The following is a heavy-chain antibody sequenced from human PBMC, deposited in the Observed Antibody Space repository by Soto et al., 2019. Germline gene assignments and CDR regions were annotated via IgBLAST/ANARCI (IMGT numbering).Heavy chain of an antibody. CDR1: SGSISSSNW. CDR2: IYHSGST. CDR3: ARAVVKPEDYFDY. V-gene: IGHV4-4*02. J-gene: IGHJ4*02. D-gene: IGHD2-21*01. Sequence: QVQLQESGPRLVKPSGTLSLTCAVSSGSISSSNWWSWVRQPPGKGLEWIGEIYHSGSTNYNPSLKSRVSISVDKSKNQFSLKLSSVTAADTAVYYCARAVVKPEDYFDYWGQGTLVTVSS.